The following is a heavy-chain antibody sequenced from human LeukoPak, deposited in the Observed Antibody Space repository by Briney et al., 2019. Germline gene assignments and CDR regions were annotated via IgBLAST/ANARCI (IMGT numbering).Heavy chain of an antibody. Sequence: ASVKVSCKASGGTFSSYAISWVRQAPGQGLEWMGGIIPIFGTANYAQKFQGRVTITADKSTSTAYMELSSLRSEDTAVYYCAREANYYGSGSYEDYWGQGTLVTVSS. V-gene: IGHV1-69*06. CDR2: IIPIFGTA. CDR3: AREANYYGSGSYEDY. J-gene: IGHJ4*02. CDR1: GGTFSSYA. D-gene: IGHD3-10*01.